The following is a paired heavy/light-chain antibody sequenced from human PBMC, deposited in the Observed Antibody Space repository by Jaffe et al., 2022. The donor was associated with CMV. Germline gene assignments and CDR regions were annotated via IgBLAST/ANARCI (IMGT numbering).Heavy chain of an antibody. D-gene: IGHD1-26*01. CDR1: GFTFSTYE. CDR2: IDSGSNTI. V-gene: IGHV3-48*03. J-gene: IGHJ3*02. Sequence: EVRLVESGGGLEQPGGSLRLSCIASGFTFSTYEMNWVRQAPGKGLEWIAYIDSGSNTIYNAGSVKGRFTISRDNAKNTLYLQMNSLRTEDTGVYYCARDPMGATPEGAFDIWGQGTMVTVSS. CDR3: ARDPMGATPEGAFDI.
Light chain of an antibody. CDR2: YDN. CDR3: QVWDTTGDHSGV. Sequence: SYVLTQPPSVSVAPGKTARITCGGNNIGSKGVHWYQQRPGQAPLMVIYYDNARPSGIPERFSGSNSGNTASLTINRVEAGDEADYYCQVWDTTGDHSGVFGGGTKLTVL. V-gene: IGLV3-21*04. J-gene: IGLJ3*02. CDR1: NIGSKG.